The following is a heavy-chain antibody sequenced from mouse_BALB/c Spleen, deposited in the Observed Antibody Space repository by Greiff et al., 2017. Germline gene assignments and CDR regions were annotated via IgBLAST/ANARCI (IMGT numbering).Heavy chain of an antibody. D-gene: IGHD1-1*01. J-gene: IGHJ1*01. CDR1: GFTFSSYA. V-gene: IGHV5-6-5*01. CDR3: ARVEGYYGSSLYWYFDV. Sequence: EVKLEESGGGLVKPGGSLKLSCAASGFTFSSYAMSWVRQTPEKRLEWVASISSGGSTSYPDSVTGRFTISRDNARNILYLQMSSLRSEDTAMYYCARVEGYYGSSLYWYFDVWGAGTTVTVSS. CDR2: ISSGGST.